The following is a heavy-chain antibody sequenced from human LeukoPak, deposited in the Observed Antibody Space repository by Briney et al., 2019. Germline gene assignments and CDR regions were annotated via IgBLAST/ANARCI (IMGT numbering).Heavy chain of an antibody. D-gene: IGHD3-16*01. J-gene: IGHJ6*02. CDR3: AKDESTGGFAPGYFYGMGV. CDR1: GFTLTGYW. V-gene: IGHV3-9*01. CDR2: ISWSGTTT. Sequence: PGGSLRLSCAASGFTLTGYWMHWVRQAPGKGLEWVSGISWSGTTTGYADSVKGRFTISRDSAKNSLYLQMDSLRVEDTGLYYCAKDESTGGFAPGYFYGMGVWGQGTTVTVSS.